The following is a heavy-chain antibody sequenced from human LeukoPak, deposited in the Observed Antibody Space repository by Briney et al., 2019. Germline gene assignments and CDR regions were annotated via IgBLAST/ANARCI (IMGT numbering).Heavy chain of an antibody. CDR1: GYSFISYW. CDR2: IYPGDSDT. J-gene: IGHJ4*02. Sequence: GESLKISCKGSGYSFISYWIGWVRQMPGKGLEWMGSIYPGDSDTRYSPSFQGQVTISADKSISTAYLQWSSLRASDTALYYCARHLHSTVTTDGYFDYWGQGTLVTVSS. D-gene: IGHD4-17*01. CDR3: ARHLHSTVTTDGYFDY. V-gene: IGHV5-51*01.